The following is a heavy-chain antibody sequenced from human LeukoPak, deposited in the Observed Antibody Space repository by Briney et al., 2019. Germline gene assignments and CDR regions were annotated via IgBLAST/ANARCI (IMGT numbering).Heavy chain of an antibody. CDR2: ISSSSSTI. V-gene: IGHV3-48*01. Sequence: GGSPRLSCAASGFTFSSYSMNWVRQAPGKGLEWVSYISSSSSTIYYADSVKGRFTISRDNAKNSLYLQMNSLRAEDTAVYYCASSTRPYDILTGPYDYWGQGTLVTVSS. D-gene: IGHD3-9*01. CDR3: ASSTRPYDILTGPYDY. CDR1: GFTFSSYS. J-gene: IGHJ4*02.